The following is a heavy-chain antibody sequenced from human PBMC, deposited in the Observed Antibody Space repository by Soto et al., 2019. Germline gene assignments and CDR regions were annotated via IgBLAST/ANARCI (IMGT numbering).Heavy chain of an antibody. D-gene: IGHD3-22*01. J-gene: IGHJ4*02. Sequence: EVQLLESGGGLAQPGASLRLSCAASGFTFSNYAMSWVRQAPGKGLEWVSSITGSGDYTYYADSVKGRFTISRDNSMHTLYLQMNSLRAGDTAVYYCAKARYFDSTGYLYYFDYWGQGTLITVSS. V-gene: IGHV3-23*01. CDR3: AKARYFDSTGYLYYFDY. CDR1: GFTFSNYA. CDR2: ITGSGDYT.